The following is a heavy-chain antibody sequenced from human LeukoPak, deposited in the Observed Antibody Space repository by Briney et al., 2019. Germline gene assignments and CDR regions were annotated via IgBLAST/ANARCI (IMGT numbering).Heavy chain of an antibody. CDR1: GGSFSGYY. V-gene: IGHV4-34*01. CDR3: ARHVNSVLFDWFDP. J-gene: IGHJ5*02. Sequence: SETVSLTCGVYGGSFSGYYWSWIRQPPGKGLEWIGEINHSGSTNYNPSLKSRVTISVDTSKNQFSLKLSSVTAADTAVYYCARHVNSVLFDWFDPWGQGTLVTVSS. D-gene: IGHD2/OR15-2a*01. CDR2: INHSGST.